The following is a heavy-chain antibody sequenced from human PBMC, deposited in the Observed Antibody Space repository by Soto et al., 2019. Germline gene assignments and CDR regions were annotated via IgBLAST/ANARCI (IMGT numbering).Heavy chain of an antibody. J-gene: IGHJ5*02. CDR2: MNPNSGNT. CDR3: ARGPQYCSGGSCYGFDP. V-gene: IGHV1-8*01. D-gene: IGHD2-15*01. Sequence: QVQLVQSGAEVKKPGASVKVSCKASGYTFTSYDINWVRQATGQGLEWMGWMNPNSGNTGYAQKFQGRVTMTRNTSISTAYMVLSSLRSEDTAVSYCARGPQYCSGGSCYGFDPWGQGTLVTVSS. CDR1: GYTFTSYD.